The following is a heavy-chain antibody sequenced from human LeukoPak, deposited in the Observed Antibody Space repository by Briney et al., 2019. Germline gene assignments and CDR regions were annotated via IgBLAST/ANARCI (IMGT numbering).Heavy chain of an antibody. V-gene: IGHV1-69*05. CDR3: ARPNMVRGAQGAFDI. J-gene: IGHJ3*02. Sequence: SVKVSCKASGYTFTGYYMHWVRQAPGQGLEWMGRIIPIFGTANYAQKFQGRVTITTDESTSTAYMELSSLRSEDTAVYYCARPNMVRGAQGAFDIWGQGTMVTVSS. CDR1: GYTFTGYY. CDR2: IIPIFGTA. D-gene: IGHD3-10*01.